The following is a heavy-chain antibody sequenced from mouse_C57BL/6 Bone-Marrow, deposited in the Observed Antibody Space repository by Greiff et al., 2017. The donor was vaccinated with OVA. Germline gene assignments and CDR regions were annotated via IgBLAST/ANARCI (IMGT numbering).Heavy chain of an antibody. J-gene: IGHJ4*01. CDR1: GFTFTDYY. CDR3: ASLSFYAMGY. D-gene: IGHD6-1*01. Sequence: EVQGVESGGGLVQPGGSLSISCAASGFTFTDYYMSWVRQPPGKALEWLGFIRTKDNGYTTEYSASVKGRFTISRDNSQSILYLQMNALRAEDSATYYCASLSFYAMGYWGQGTSVTVSS. CDR2: IRTKDNGYTT. V-gene: IGHV7-3*01.